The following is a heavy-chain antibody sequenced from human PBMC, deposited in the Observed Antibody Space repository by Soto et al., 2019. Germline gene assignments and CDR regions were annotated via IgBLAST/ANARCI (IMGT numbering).Heavy chain of an antibody. CDR3: AKDCWGLQFSSRRKYCYFDY. CDR2: ISGSGGST. D-gene: IGHD2-21*02. Sequence: PVGSQRRSCAASGFNFSSYAMSLVRPTPGKGLQWVSAISGSGGSTYYADSVKGRFTISRDNSKNTLYLQMNSLRAEDTAVYYCAKDCWGLQFSSRRKYCYFDYWGQGILVNVCS. V-gene: IGHV3-23*01. J-gene: IGHJ4*02. CDR1: GFNFSSYA.